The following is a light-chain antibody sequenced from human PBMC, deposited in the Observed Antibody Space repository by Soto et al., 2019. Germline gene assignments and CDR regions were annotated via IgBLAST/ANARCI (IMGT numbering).Light chain of an antibody. CDR1: SSDVGGYNY. Sequence: QSALTQSASVSGSPGQSITISCTGTSSDVGGYNYVSWYQQHPGKAPKLIIYDVSNRPSGVSTRFSGSKSGNTASLTISGLQAEDEADYSCSSYTSTTSGVFGGGTKLTVL. CDR2: DVS. V-gene: IGLV2-14*01. J-gene: IGLJ3*02. CDR3: SSYTSTTSGV.